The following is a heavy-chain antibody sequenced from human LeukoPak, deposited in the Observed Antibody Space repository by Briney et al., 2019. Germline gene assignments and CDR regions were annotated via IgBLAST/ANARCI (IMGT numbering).Heavy chain of an antibody. D-gene: IGHD6-19*01. V-gene: IGHV4-39*01. CDR2: IYYSGST. Sequence: SETLSLTCTVSGGSISSSSYYWGWIRQPPGKGLEWIGSIYYSGSTYYNPSLKSRVTISVDTSKNQFSLKLSSVTAADTAVYYCARRYSSGWTLDWFDPWGQGTLVTVSS. CDR1: GGSISSSSYY. J-gene: IGHJ5*02. CDR3: ARRYSSGWTLDWFDP.